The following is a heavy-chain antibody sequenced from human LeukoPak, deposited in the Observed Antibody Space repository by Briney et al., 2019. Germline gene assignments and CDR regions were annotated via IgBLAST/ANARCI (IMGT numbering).Heavy chain of an antibody. CDR3: ATLAYCGGDCYEHDAFDI. D-gene: IGHD2-21*02. Sequence: GGSLRLFCAASGFTFSSYGMHWVRQAPGKGLEWVAVIWYDGSNKYYADSVKGRFTISRDNSKNTLYLQMNSLRAEDTAVYYCATLAYCGGDCYEHDAFDIWGQGTMVTVSS. CDR1: GFTFSSYG. J-gene: IGHJ3*02. V-gene: IGHV3-33*01. CDR2: IWYDGSNK.